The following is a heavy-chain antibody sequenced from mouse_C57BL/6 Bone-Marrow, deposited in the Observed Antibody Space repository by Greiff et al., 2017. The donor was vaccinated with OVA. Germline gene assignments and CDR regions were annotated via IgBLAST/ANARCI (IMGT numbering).Heavy chain of an antibody. CDR2: IDPVTGGT. Sequence: QVQLQQSGAELVRPGASVTLSCRASGSTFTDYAMHWVKQTPVHGLDWIGAIDPVTGGTAYNQKFKGKAILTAYKSSSTAYMELRSLTSEDSAVYYYTKPRDYGSSYWYFDVWGTGTTVTVSS. CDR3: TKPRDYGSSYWYFDV. J-gene: IGHJ1*03. V-gene: IGHV1-15*01. CDR1: GSTFTDYA. D-gene: IGHD1-1*01.